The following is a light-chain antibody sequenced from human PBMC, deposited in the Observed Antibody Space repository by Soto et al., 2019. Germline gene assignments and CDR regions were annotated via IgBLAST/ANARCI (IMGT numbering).Light chain of an antibody. CDR2: GAS. V-gene: IGKV3-20*01. Sequence: EIVLTQSPGTLYLSPGERVTLSWRASQSVSNNYLAWYQQKPGQAPRLLIYGASNRATGVPDRFSGSGSGTDFTLTISRLEPEDFAVYYCQQYGSSGTFGQGTKVDIK. CDR1: QSVSNNY. J-gene: IGKJ1*01. CDR3: QQYGSSGT.